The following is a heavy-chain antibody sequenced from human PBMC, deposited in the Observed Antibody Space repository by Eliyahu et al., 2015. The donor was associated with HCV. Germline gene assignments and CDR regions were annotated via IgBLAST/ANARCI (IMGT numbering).Heavy chain of an antibody. CDR2: ISFDGSDK. Sequence: QVRLVESGGGVVQPGRSXXLSCATSXFSFSGYAMHWVRQXPGKGLDWVAFISFDGSDKSYADSVKGRFTISRDNSKNTIYLQINSLRGEDTAEYYCARAAGEYHDVWGQGTLVTVAS. J-gene: IGHJ4*02. V-gene: IGHV3-30-3*01. CDR3: ARAAGEYHDV. D-gene: IGHD3-16*01. CDR1: XFSFSGYA.